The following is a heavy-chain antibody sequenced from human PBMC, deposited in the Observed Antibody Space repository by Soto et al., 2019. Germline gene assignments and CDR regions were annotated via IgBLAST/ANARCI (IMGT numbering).Heavy chain of an antibody. D-gene: IGHD3-3*01. CDR3: ARLQWSSKGAFDI. V-gene: IGHV3-7*03. CDR1: GFSFSSYW. CDR2: IRQDGSQI. J-gene: IGHJ3*02. Sequence: LRLSCAASGFSFSSYWMSWVRQAPGKGLEWVANIRQDGSQIYYLGSVKGRFTISRDNAKNSLYLQMNSLRAEDTAVYYCARLQWSSKGAFDIWGQGTMVTVSS.